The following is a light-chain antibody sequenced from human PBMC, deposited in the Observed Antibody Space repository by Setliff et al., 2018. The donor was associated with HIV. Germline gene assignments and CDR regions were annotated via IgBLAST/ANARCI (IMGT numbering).Light chain of an antibody. V-gene: IGLV2-11*01. CDR3: CSYAGSSTYV. CDR2: DVS. Sequence: QSALTQPGSVSGSPGQSVTISCTGTSSDVGGYNYVSWYQQHPGKAPKLMIYDVSKRPSGVSNRFSGSKSGNTASLTISGLQAEDEADYYCCSYAGSSTYVFGTGTKVT. CDR1: SSDVGGYNY. J-gene: IGLJ1*01.